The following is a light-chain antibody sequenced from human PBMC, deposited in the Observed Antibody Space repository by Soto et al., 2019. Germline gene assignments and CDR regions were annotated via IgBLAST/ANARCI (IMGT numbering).Light chain of an antibody. CDR1: QSVSSN. J-gene: IGKJ1*01. Sequence: EIVLTQSPATLSVSPGERATLSGRASQSVSSNLARYQQKPGQAPRLLIYGASTRATGIPARFSGSGSGTEFTLTISSLQSEDFAVYYCQQYNNWPWTFGQGTKVDIK. CDR2: GAS. CDR3: QQYNNWPWT. V-gene: IGKV3-15*01.